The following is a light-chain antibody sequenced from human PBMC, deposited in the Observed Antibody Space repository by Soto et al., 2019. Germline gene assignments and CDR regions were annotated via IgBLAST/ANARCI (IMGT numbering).Light chain of an antibody. CDR2: AAS. Sequence: DIQMTQSLSSLSACVGDRITITCRASQSISSYLKWFQQKPGKAPKLLIYAASSLQCGVPSRFSGSGSGTDFTLTISTLQPEEFATHYCQQSYSIPLTFGGGTKVEIK. CDR1: QSISSY. V-gene: IGKV1-39*01. J-gene: IGKJ4*01. CDR3: QQSYSIPLT.